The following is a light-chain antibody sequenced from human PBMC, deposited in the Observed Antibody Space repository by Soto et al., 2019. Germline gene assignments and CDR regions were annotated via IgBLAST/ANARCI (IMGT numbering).Light chain of an antibody. V-gene: IGKV3-20*01. J-gene: IGKJ1*01. CDR2: GAS. CDR3: QQYPDCT. Sequence: EIVLTQSPGTLSLSPGERATLSCRASQSVTSSYLAWYQQKPGQAPRLLIYGASSRATGIPDRFSGSGSGTDFTLTISSLEPVQFAVYYCQQYPDCTFGQGTKVQIK. CDR1: QSVTSSY.